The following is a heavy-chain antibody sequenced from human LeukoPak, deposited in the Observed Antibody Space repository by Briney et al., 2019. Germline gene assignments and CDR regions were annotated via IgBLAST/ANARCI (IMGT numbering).Heavy chain of an antibody. CDR2: ISYGGSNK. CDR3: AKDRLTMVRGVGNWFDP. J-gene: IGHJ5*02. V-gene: IGHV3-30*18. D-gene: IGHD3-10*01. Sequence: GGSLRLSCAASGFTFSSYGMHWVRQAPGKGLEWVAVISYGGSNKYYADSVKGRFTISRDNSKNTLYLQMNSLRAEDTAVYYCAKDRLTMVRGVGNWFDPWGQGTLVTVSS. CDR1: GFTFSSYG.